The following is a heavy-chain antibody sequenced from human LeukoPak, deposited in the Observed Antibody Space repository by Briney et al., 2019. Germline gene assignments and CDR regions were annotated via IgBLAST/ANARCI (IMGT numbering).Heavy chain of an antibody. D-gene: IGHD4/OR15-4a*01. V-gene: IGHV4-39*01. Sequence: PSETLSLTCTVSGGSINSRSDYWGWIRQPPGKGLEWIGSIYYSGSTHYNPSLKSRVTMSIDTSKNQFSLRLSSVTAADTAVYYCARRPGEYGGNDFDYWGQGTLVTVSS. CDR1: GGSINSRSDY. J-gene: IGHJ4*02. CDR3: ARRPGEYGGNDFDY. CDR2: IYYSGST.